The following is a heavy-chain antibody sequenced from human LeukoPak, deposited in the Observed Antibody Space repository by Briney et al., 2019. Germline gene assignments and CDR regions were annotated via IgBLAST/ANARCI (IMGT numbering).Heavy chain of an antibody. J-gene: IGHJ4*02. CDR3: AREGGSGWYWEYFDY. CDR1: GYTFTGYY. V-gene: IGHV1-2*02. CDR2: INPNSGGT. Sequence: ASVKVSCKASGYTFTGYYMHWVRQAPGQGLEWMGWINPNSGGTNYAQKFQGRVTMTRDTSISTAYMELSRLRSDDTAVYYCAREGGSGWYWEYFDYWGQETLVTVSS. D-gene: IGHD6-19*01.